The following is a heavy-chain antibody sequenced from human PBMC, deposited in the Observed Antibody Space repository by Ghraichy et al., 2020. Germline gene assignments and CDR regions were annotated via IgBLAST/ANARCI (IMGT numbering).Heavy chain of an antibody. CDR2: ISSTSTTI. D-gene: IGHD2-21*02. CDR3: AKVGGDSDNNWFDP. J-gene: IGHJ5*02. V-gene: IGHV3-48*02. Sequence: GGSLRLSCAASGFSFSNNGMNWVRQAPGKGLEWVSYISSTSTTIYYADSVKGRFNISRDNAKSSLYLRMISLRDDDTAVYYCAKVGGDSDNNWFDPWGQGTLVTVSS. CDR1: GFSFSNNG.